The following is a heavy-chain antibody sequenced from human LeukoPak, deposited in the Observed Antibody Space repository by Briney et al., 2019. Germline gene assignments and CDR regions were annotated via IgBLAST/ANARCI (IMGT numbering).Heavy chain of an antibody. Sequence: GGSLRLSCTASGFTFTNYAMSWVRQAPGKGLEWVSVISGSGGSTYYADSVKGRFTISRDNSKNTLYLQMNSLRAEDTAVYYCARATTYDILTGFSDYWGQGTLVTVSS. V-gene: IGHV3-23*01. CDR1: GFTFTNYA. CDR2: ISGSGGST. CDR3: ARATTYDILTGFSDY. J-gene: IGHJ4*02. D-gene: IGHD3-9*01.